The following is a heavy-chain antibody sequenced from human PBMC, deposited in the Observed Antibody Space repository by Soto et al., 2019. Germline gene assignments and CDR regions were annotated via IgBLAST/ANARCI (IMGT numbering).Heavy chain of an antibody. D-gene: IGHD2-8*01. CDR1: GGSISTYY. Sequence: SETLSLTCTVSGGSISTYYWSWIRQPPGKGLEWIGYIYYSGTTNYNPSLKSRVTISVDTSKNQFSLQLSSVTAADTAVYYCARVSTNAYYYYFDYWGQGTLVTVSS. CDR2: IYYSGTT. CDR3: ARVSTNAYYYYFDY. V-gene: IGHV4-59*01. J-gene: IGHJ4*02.